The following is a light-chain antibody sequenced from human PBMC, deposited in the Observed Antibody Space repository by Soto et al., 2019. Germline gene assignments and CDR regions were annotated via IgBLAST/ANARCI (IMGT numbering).Light chain of an antibody. Sequence: ETVLTQSPGTLSLSPGERATLSCRASQTIRSNYLAWYRQTPGQAPRLLIYGASNRATGIADRFSGSGSGTDFTLIISRLEPEDFALYYCQQYGSSPWTFGQGTQVEMK. CDR3: QQYGSSPWT. CDR2: GAS. V-gene: IGKV3-20*01. J-gene: IGKJ1*01. CDR1: QTIRSNY.